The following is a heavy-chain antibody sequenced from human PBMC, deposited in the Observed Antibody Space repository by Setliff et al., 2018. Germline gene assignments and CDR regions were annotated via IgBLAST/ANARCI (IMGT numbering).Heavy chain of an antibody. V-gene: IGHV1-18*01. CDR3: ARINFYVSSGYYYAPDY. CDR1: GYTFTNYG. J-gene: IGHJ4*02. Sequence: ASVNVSCKTSGYTFTNYGITWVRQAPGQGLEWMGWINNYSFKTNYPQKFLGRVTVTTETSTGTAYMELGSLTSDDTAIYYCARINFYVSSGYYYAPDYWGQGTLVTVSS. CDR2: INNYSFKT. D-gene: IGHD3-22*01.